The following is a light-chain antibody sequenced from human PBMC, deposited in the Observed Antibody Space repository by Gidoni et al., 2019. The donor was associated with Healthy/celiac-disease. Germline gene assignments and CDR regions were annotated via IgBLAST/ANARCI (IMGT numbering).Light chain of an antibody. CDR3: QRRSNWPLT. J-gene: IGKJ4*01. CDR2: DAY. V-gene: IGKV3-11*01. CDR1: QSVSSY. Sequence: DIVLTQSPATLSLSPGEIATLSCRASQSVSSYLAWYQQKPGQAPTLLIYDAYNRATGIAARFRGSGSGTDFTLTISSLEPEDFAVDYCQRRSNWPLTFGGGTKVEIK.